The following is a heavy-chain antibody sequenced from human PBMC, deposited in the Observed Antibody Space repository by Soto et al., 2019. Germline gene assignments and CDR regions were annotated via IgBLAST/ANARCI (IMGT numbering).Heavy chain of an antibody. CDR1: GFTFSIYG. Sequence: QVQLVESGGGVVQPGRSLRLSCAASGFTFSIYGMHWVRQAPGKGLEWVAVIWDDGSNKYYADSVKGRFTISRDNSKNTLYLQMNSLRAEDSAVYYCARSPFDGVLVVAATQPSWFDPWGQGTLVTVSS. J-gene: IGHJ5*02. V-gene: IGHV3-33*01. CDR3: ARSPFDGVLVVAATQPSWFDP. D-gene: IGHD2-15*01. CDR2: IWDDGSNK.